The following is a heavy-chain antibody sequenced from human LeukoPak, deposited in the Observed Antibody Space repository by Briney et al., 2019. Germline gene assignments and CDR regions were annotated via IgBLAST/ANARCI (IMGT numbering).Heavy chain of an antibody. J-gene: IGHJ4*02. CDR2: ISTYNGNT. Sequence: ASVKVSFKASGYTFISYGINWVRQAPGQGREWMGWISTYNGNTNYAQKFQGRVTMTTDTSTSTAYMEVKSLRSDDTAVYYCAREWAGGYSYGPYLDYWGQGTLVTVSS. CDR3: AREWAGGYSYGPYLDY. V-gene: IGHV1-18*04. CDR1: GYTFISYG. D-gene: IGHD5-18*01.